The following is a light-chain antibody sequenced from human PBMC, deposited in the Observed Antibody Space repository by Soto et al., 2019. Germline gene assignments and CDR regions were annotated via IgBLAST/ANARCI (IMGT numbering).Light chain of an antibody. CDR1: SSDVGGYDL. CDR3: CAYVSSNILL. J-gene: IGLJ3*02. CDR2: EGS. V-gene: IGLV2-23*01. Sequence: QSALTQPASVSGSPGQSITIPCTGTSSDVGGYDLVSWYQQHPGKAPKLIIYEGSKRPSGISNRFSGSKSGNTASLIISGLQGDDEGDYYCCAYVSSNILLFGGGTKLTVL.